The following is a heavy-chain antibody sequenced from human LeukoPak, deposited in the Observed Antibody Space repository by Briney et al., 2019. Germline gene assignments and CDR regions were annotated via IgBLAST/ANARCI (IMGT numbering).Heavy chain of an antibody. CDR2: ISYDGSNK. D-gene: IGHD2-15*01. Sequence: PGGSLRLSCAASGFTFSSYGMHWVRQAPGKGLEWVAVISYDGSNKYYADSVKGRFTISRDNSKNTLYLQMNSLRAEDTAVYYCAKDSPKYCSGGSCYPRFDYWGQGTLVTVSS. V-gene: IGHV3-30*18. J-gene: IGHJ4*02. CDR1: GFTFSSYG. CDR3: AKDSPKYCSGGSCYPRFDY.